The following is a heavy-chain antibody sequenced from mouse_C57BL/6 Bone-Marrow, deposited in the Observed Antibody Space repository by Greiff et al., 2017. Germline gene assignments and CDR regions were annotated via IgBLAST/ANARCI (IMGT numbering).Heavy chain of an antibody. J-gene: IGHJ3*01. CDR2: IDPSDSYT. CDR1: GFNIKNTY. V-gene: IGHV1-69*01. Sequence: VQLQQSVAELVRPGASVKLSCTASGFNIKNTYMHWVKQRPEQGLEWIGEIDPSDSYTNYNQTFKGKSTLTVDKSSSTAYMQLSSLTSEDSAVYYCARSSLRGFAYGGQGTLVTVSA. D-gene: IGHD6-1*01. CDR3: ARSSLRGFAY.